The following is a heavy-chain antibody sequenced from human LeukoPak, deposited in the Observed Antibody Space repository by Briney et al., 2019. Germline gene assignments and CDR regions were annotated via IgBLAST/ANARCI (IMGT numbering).Heavy chain of an antibody. CDR3: ARGRVANWNYGWFDP. D-gene: IGHD1-7*01. CDR2: INRSGST. J-gene: IGHJ5*02. Sequence: SETLSLTCAVYGGSFSGYYWSWIRQPPGKGLEWIGEINRSGSTNYNPSLKSRVTISVDTSKNQFSLKLSSVTAADTAVYYCARGRVANWNYGWFDPWGQGTLVTVSS. CDR1: GGSFSGYY. V-gene: IGHV4-34*01.